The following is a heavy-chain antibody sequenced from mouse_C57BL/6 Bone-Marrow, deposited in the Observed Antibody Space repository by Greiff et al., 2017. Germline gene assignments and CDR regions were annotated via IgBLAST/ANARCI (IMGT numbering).Heavy chain of an antibody. CDR2: IDPENGDT. V-gene: IGHV14-4*01. Sequence: EVQLQQSGAELVRPGASVKLSCTASGFNIKDDYMHWVKQRPEQGLEWIGWIDPENGDTEYASKFQGKATITADTSSNTTYLQLSSLTSEDTAVYYCTTWAPFAYWGQGTLVTVSA. CDR1: GFNIKDDY. J-gene: IGHJ3*01. CDR3: TTWAPFAY.